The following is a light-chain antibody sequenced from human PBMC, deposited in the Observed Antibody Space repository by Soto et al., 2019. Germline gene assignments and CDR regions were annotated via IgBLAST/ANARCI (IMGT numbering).Light chain of an antibody. CDR2: GAS. CDR1: QSVSSSY. Sequence: EIVLTQSPGPLSLSPGERATLSCRASQSVSSSYLAWYQQKPGQAPRLLIYGASSRATGIPDRFSGSGSGTDFTLTISRLEPEEFAVYYCQQYGSSPQTFGQGTKLEIK. CDR3: QQYGSSPQT. J-gene: IGKJ2*01. V-gene: IGKV3-20*01.